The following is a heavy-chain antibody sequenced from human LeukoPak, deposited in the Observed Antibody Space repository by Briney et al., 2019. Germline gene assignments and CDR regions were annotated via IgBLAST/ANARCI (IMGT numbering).Heavy chain of an antibody. V-gene: IGHV3-21*01. CDR3: ARARRGNYYMDV. CDR2: ISSSSSYI. Sequence: PGGSLRLSCAASGFTFSSYSMNWVRQAPGKGLEWVSTISSSSSYIYYADSVKGRFTISRDNAKNSLYLQMNSLRAEDTAVYYCARARRGNYYMDVWGKGTTVTVSS. CDR1: GFTFSSYS. J-gene: IGHJ6*03.